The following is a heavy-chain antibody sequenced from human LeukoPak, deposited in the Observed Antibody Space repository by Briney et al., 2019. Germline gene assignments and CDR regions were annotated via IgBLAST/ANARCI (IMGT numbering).Heavy chain of an antibody. V-gene: IGHV5-51*01. D-gene: IGHD4-11*01. J-gene: IGHJ6*03. Sequence: GESLKISCKGSGSSFTSYWIGWVRQLPGKGLEWMGIIYPGDSDTRYSPSFQGQVTISADKSISTAYLQWSSLKASDTAMYYCATGTTVTTRYYYMDVWGKGTTVTVSS. CDR2: IYPGDSDT. CDR3: ATGTTVTTRYYYMDV. CDR1: GSSFTSYW.